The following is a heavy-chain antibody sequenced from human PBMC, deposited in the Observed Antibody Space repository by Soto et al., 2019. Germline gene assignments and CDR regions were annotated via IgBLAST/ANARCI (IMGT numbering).Heavy chain of an antibody. V-gene: IGHV1-18*01. J-gene: IGHJ3*02. CDR2: ISAYNGNT. CDR3: ARSIRYFDWSYIGNAFDI. CDR1: GYTFTSYG. D-gene: IGHD3-9*01. Sequence: ASVKVSCKASGYTFTSYGISWVRQAPGQGLEWMGWISAYNGNTNYAQKLQGRVTMTTDTSTSTAYMELRSLRSDDTAVYYCARSIRYFDWSYIGNAFDIWAQGTMVTVSS.